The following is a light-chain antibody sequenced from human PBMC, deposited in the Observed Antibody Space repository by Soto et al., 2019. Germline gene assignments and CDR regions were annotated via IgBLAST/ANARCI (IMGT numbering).Light chain of an antibody. J-gene: IGKJ1*01. CDR1: QSVSSSY. V-gene: IGKV3-20*01. Sequence: EIVLTQSPGTLSLSPGERATLSCRASQSVSSSYLAWYQQKPGQAPRLLIYGASSRATGIPDRFSGSGSGTDFTLTISRLEPEDFAVYYCQQYGSSPPWTFGQVTKLEIK. CDR3: QQYGSSPPWT. CDR2: GAS.